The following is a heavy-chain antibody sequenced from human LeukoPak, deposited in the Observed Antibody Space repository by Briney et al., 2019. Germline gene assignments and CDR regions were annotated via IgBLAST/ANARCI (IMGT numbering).Heavy chain of an antibody. CDR1: GGSVSSYY. J-gene: IGHJ3*02. CDR2: IYYSGST. V-gene: IGHV4-59*02. Sequence: SETLSLTCTVSGGSVSSYYWSWIRQPPGKGLEWIGYIYYSGSTNYNPSLKSRVTISVDTSKNQFSLKLSSVTAADTAVYYCARGSSTTDAFDIWGQGTMVTVSS. CDR3: ARGSSTTDAFDI. D-gene: IGHD2-2*01.